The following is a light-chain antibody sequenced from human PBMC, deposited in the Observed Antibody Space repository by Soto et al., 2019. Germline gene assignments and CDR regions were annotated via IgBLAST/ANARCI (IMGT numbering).Light chain of an antibody. CDR2: WAS. Sequence: DIVMTQSPDSLAVSLGERATINCKSSRSLLHGSNNEKFLAWYQQRPGQPPKLLFYWASTRQSGVPERFSGSGSEADFILTISSLRAEDGAVYYCQQYFGITLTFGCGTKVEIK. CDR1: RSLLHGSNNEKF. J-gene: IGKJ4*01. CDR3: QQYFGITLT. V-gene: IGKV4-1*01.